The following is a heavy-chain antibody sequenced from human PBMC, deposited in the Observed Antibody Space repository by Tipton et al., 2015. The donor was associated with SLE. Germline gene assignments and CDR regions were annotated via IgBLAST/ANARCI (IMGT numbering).Heavy chain of an antibody. CDR2: ISHSGSA. D-gene: IGHD3-16*01. CDR3: ARGVSGYFSYCYMDV. J-gene: IGHJ6*03. Sequence: LRLSCAASGFTFSNYNMNWVRQAPGKGPEWIGEISHSGSANYNASLKSRLTMSLDKSNNQFSLRLSSVTAADTAVYYCARGVSGYFSYCYMDVWGKGTTVTISS. V-gene: IGHV4-34*01. CDR1: GFTFSNYN.